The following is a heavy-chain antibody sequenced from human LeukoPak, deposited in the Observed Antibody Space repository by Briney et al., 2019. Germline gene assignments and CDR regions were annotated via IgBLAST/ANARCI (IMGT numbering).Heavy chain of an antibody. CDR3: AREVLDTAIGGFDH. V-gene: IGHV3-7*01. J-gene: IGHJ4*02. CDR1: GFTFSSYW. D-gene: IGHD5-18*01. Sequence: GGSLRLSCAASGFTFSSYWMSWVRQAPGKGLEWVANIKQDGSEKYYVDSVKGRFTISRDNAKNSLYLQMNSLRAEDTAVYYCAREVLDTAIGGFDHWGQGTLVTVSS. CDR2: IKQDGSEK.